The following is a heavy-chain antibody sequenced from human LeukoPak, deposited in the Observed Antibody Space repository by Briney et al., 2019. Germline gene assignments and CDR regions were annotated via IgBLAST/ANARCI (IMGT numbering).Heavy chain of an antibody. CDR2: INPSGGST. CDR1: GYTFTTYY. V-gene: IGHV1-46*01. J-gene: IGHJ3*02. Sequence: GASVKVSCKASGYTFTTYYVHWVRQAPGQGLEWMGIINPSGGSTTYAQKFRGRLIMTRDMSTSTVYMELSSVTAADTAVYYCARWEQLAFDAFDIWGQGTMVTVSS. CDR3: ARWEQLAFDAFDI. D-gene: IGHD6-6*01.